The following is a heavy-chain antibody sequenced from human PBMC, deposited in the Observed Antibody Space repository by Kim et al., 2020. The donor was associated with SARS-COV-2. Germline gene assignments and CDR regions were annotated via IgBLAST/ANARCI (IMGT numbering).Heavy chain of an antibody. Sequence: ASVKVSCKVSGYTLTELSMHWVRQAPGKGLEWMGGFDPEDGETIYAQKFQGRVTMTEDTSTDTAYMELSSLRSEDTAVYYCATDLGSTVTREYYYYGMDVWGQGTTVTVSS. CDR3: ATDLGSTVTREYYYYGMDV. CDR1: GYTLTELS. CDR2: FDPEDGET. V-gene: IGHV1-24*01. J-gene: IGHJ6*02. D-gene: IGHD4-17*01.